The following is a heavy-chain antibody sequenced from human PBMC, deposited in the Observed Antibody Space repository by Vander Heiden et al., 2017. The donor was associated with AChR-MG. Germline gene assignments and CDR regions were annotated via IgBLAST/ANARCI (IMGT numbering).Heavy chain of an antibody. D-gene: IGHD4-17*01. CDR2: ISWNSGSI. CDR1: GFTFDDYA. V-gene: IGHV3-9*01. Sequence: EVQLVESGGGLVQPGRSLRLSCAASGFTFDDYAMHWVRQAPGKGLEWVSGISWNSGSIGYADSVKGRFTISRDNAKNSLYLQMNSLRAEDTALYYCAKDKGSDYGGNWVIDYWGQGTLVTVSS. CDR3: AKDKGSDYGGNWVIDY. J-gene: IGHJ4*02.